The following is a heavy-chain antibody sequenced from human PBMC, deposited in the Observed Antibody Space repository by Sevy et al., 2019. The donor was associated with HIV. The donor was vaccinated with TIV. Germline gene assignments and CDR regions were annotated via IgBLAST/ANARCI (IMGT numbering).Heavy chain of an antibody. J-gene: IGHJ4*02. CDR1: GFTFGSYV. CDR2: ISQTYDGSKK. CDR3: VRDNSGYFLFDH. D-gene: IGHD5-12*01. Sequence: GGSLRLSCAASGFTFGSYVLHWVRQAPGKGLEWVALISQTYDGSKKYYADSVKGRFIISRDNSKNTLYVQIDSLKLEDTAVYYCVRDNSGYFLFDHWGQGTPVTVSS. V-gene: IGHV3-30-3*01.